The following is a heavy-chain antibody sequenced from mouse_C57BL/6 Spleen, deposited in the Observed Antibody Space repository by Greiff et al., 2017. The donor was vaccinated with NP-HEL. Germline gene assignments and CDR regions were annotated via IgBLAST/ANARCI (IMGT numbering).Heavy chain of an antibody. CDR2: IRNKANGYTT. CDR1: GFTFTDYY. V-gene: IGHV7-3*01. Sequence: EVHLVESGGGLVQPGGSLSLSCAASGFTFTDYYMSWVRQPPGKALEWLGFIRNKANGYTTEYSASVKGRFTISRDNSQSILYLQMNALRAEDSATYYCARSTEGYWYFDVWGTGTTVTVSS. CDR3: ARSTEGYWYFDV. J-gene: IGHJ1*03.